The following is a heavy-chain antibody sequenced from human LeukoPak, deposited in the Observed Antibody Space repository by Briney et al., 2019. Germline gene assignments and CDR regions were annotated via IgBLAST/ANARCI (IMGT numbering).Heavy chain of an antibody. CDR3: ARDYGDLPARVPYFDY. CDR2: ISGRGSST. J-gene: IGHJ4*02. CDR1: GFSFSNYA. V-gene: IGHV3-23*01. Sequence: GGSLRLSCAASGFSFSNYAMSWVRQAPGKGLDWVSGISGRGSSTSYADSVNGRFSISRDNSKNTLFLQMKSLRDEDTAIYYCARDYGDLPARVPYFDYWGQGALVTVSS. D-gene: IGHD4-17*01.